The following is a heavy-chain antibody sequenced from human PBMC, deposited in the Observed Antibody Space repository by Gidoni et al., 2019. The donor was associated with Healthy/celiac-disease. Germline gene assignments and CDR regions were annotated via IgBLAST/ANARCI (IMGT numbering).Heavy chain of an antibody. CDR3: ARDKEIVVVVACMDV. J-gene: IGHJ6*02. CDR2: IWYDGSNK. V-gene: IGHV3-33*01. CDR1: GFTFSSYG. D-gene: IGHD2-15*01. Sequence: QVQLVESGGGVVQPGRSLRLSCAASGFTFSSYGMHWVRQAPGKGLEWVAVIWYDGSNKYYADSVKGRFTISRDNSKNTLYLQMNSLRAEDTAVYYCARDKEIVVVVACMDVWGQGTTVTVSS.